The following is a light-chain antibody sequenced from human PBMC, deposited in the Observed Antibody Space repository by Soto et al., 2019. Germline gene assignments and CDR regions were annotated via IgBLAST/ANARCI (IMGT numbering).Light chain of an antibody. V-gene: IGKV1-12*01. CDR2: AAS. Sequence: DIQMTQSPYSVSASVGDRVTITCRASQGISSRLAWYQQKPGKAPNLLIYAASSLQSGVPSRFSGSGSETDFTLTIGSLQPEDFATYYCQQSNSFPLTFGGGTKVEIK. CDR1: QGISSR. CDR3: QQSNSFPLT. J-gene: IGKJ4*01.